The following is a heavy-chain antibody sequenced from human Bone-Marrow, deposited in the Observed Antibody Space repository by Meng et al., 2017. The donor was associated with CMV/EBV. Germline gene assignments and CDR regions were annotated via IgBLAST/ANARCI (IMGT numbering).Heavy chain of an antibody. J-gene: IGHJ6*02. V-gene: IGHV1-2*02. CDR1: GYTFTGHY. Sequence: ASVKVSCKASGYTFTGHYMHWVRQAPGQGLEWMGWINPQSGDTNYAQNLQGTVTLTRDTSISTAYMELSTLRSDDTAMYYCAIQFVVVPASIRTEYYYYGMDVWGQGTTVAVSS. CDR3: AIQFVVVPASIRTEYYYYGMDV. CDR2: INPQSGDT. D-gene: IGHD2-2*01.